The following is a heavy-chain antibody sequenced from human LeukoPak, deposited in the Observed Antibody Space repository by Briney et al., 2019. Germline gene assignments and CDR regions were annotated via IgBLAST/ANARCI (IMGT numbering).Heavy chain of an antibody. Sequence: GGSLRLSCAASGFTFSSYSMNWVRQAPGKGLEWVSSISSSSGNYVYYADSVRGRFTISRDNAKNSLFLQMNSLRAEDTAVYYCAREGGSGFDYWGQGTLVTVSS. CDR2: ISSSSGNYV. CDR3: AREGGSGFDY. D-gene: IGHD3-16*01. J-gene: IGHJ4*02. V-gene: IGHV3-21*01. CDR1: GFTFSSYS.